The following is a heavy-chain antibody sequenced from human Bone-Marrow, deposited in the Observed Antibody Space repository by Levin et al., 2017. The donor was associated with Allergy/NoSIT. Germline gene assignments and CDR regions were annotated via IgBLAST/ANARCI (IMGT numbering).Heavy chain of an antibody. CDR3: AHRSYYASGKPFDS. D-gene: IGHD3-10*01. CDR2: VYWDDDK. J-gene: IGHJ4*02. Sequence: KESGPTLVKPTQTLTLTCTFSGFSLTTSGVSVGWIRQPPGKALEWLALVYWDDDKRYRSSLESRLDITKDTSNNRVVLTMTNVDPVDTATYYCAHRSYYASGKPFDSWGQGILVTVSS. V-gene: IGHV2-5*02. CDR1: GFSLTTSGVS.